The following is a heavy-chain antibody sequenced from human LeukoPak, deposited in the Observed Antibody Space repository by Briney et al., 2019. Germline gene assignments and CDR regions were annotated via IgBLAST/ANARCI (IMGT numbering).Heavy chain of an antibody. Sequence: SETLSLTCTVSGGSISSSSYYWGWIRQPPGKGLEWIGSIYYSGSTYYNPSLKSRVTISVDTSKNQFSLKLSSVTAADTAVYYCARVAAAGKAYWGQGTLVTVSS. J-gene: IGHJ4*02. D-gene: IGHD6-13*01. V-gene: IGHV4-39*07. CDR3: ARVAAAGKAY. CDR2: IYYSGST. CDR1: GGSISSSSYY.